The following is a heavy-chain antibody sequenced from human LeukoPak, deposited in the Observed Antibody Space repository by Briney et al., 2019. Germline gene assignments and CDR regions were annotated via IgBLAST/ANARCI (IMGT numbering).Heavy chain of an antibody. CDR3: ARERNDYSGLYGMDV. D-gene: IGHD4-11*01. CDR2: IYTSGST. Sequence: SGTLSLTCTVSGGSISSYYWSWIRQPAGKGLEWIGRIYTSGSTNYNPSLKSRVTMSVDTSKNRFSLKLSSVTAADTAVYYCARERNDYSGLYGMDVWGQGTTVTVSS. CDR1: GGSISSYY. V-gene: IGHV4-4*07. J-gene: IGHJ6*02.